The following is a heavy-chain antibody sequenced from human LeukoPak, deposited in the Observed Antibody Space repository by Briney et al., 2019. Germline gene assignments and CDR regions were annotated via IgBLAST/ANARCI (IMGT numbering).Heavy chain of an antibody. CDR3: ASSSYRSFYDSSGYYPFDY. CDR2: INHSGST. CDR1: GGSFSGYY. J-gene: IGHJ4*02. Sequence: SETLSLTCAVYGGSFSGYYWRWIRQPPGKGVEWIGEINHSGSTNYNPSLKSRVIISVDTSKNQFSLKLSSVTAADTAVYYCASSSYRSFYDSSGYYPFDYWGQGTLVTVSS. D-gene: IGHD3-22*01. V-gene: IGHV4-34*01.